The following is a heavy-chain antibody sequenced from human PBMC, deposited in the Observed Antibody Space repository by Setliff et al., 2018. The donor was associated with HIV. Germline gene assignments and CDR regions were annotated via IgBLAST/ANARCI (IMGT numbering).Heavy chain of an antibody. D-gene: IGHD5-18*01. CDR1: GFTLSNYW. Sequence: LRLSCAASGFTLSNYWMNWVRQAPGKGLEWVSVINSDGTGTRYADFVEDRFIISRDNTKNTLHLQLNNLRAEDTALYYCARPRGFNYGYFDYWGQGTPVTVSS. CDR2: INSDGTGT. V-gene: IGHV3-74*01. J-gene: IGHJ4*02. CDR3: ARPRGFNYGYFDY.